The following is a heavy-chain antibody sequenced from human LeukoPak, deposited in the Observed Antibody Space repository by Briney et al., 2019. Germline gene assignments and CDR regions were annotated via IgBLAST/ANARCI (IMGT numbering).Heavy chain of an antibody. D-gene: IGHD3-16*01. V-gene: IGHV3-48*03. CDR1: GFTFKTYH. CDR2: ITSGGSVI. J-gene: IGHJ4*02. Sequence: SGGSLRLSCVASGFTFKTYHMNWVRQAPGKGLEWLSGITSGGSVIYYADSVKGRFTISRDDAMNSVFLQMSGLTVDDTAVYYCAGKRLADLGDDTSFGGTPFDSWGQGTLVIVSS. CDR3: AGKRLADLGDDTSFGGTPFDS.